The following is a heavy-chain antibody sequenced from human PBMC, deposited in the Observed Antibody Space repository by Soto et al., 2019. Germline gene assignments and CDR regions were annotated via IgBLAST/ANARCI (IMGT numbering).Heavy chain of an antibody. Sequence: EVQLLESGGGLVQPGGSLRLSCAASGFTFSSYAMSWVRQAPGKGLEWVSAISGSVGSTYYADSVKGRFTISRDNSKNTLYLQMNSLRVEDTALYYCARTDYLLDYWGQGTLVTVSS. D-gene: IGHD4-17*01. CDR3: ARTDYLLDY. V-gene: IGHV3-23*01. CDR2: ISGSVGST. J-gene: IGHJ4*02. CDR1: GFTFSSYA.